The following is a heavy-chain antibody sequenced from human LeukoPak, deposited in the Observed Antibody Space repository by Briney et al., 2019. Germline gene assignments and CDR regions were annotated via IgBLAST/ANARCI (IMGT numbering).Heavy chain of an antibody. D-gene: IGHD3-3*01. CDR1: GYSISSGYN. V-gene: IGHV4-38-2*02. CDR3: ARIYDP. CDR2: INHSGST. J-gene: IGHJ5*02. Sequence: KPSETLSLTCTVFGYSISSGYNWGWIRQPPGKGLEWIGSINHSGSTYYNPSLKSRVTISIDTSKNQFSLKLNSVTAADTAVYYCARIYDPWGQGTLVTVSA.